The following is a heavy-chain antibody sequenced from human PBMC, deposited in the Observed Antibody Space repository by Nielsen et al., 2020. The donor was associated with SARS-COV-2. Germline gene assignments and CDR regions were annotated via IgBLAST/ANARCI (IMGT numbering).Heavy chain of an antibody. CDR3: ARLNGRDSAWGYYYDSSGYGGFDY. V-gene: IGHV4-39*01. CDR2: IYYSGST. J-gene: IGHJ4*02. Sequence: PGKGLEWIGSIYYSGSTYYNPSLKSRVTISVDTSKNQFSLKLSSVTAADTAVYYCARLNGRDSAWGYYYDSSGYGGFDYWGQGTLVTVSS. D-gene: IGHD3-22*01.